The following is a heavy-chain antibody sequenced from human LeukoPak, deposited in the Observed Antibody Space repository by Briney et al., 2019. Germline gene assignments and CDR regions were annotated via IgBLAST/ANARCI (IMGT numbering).Heavy chain of an antibody. Sequence: GGSLRLSCAASGFTFRDYAMYWVRQAPGKGLEYVSVISTDGSRIYYADSVKGRFTISRDNSKNTLYLQMGSLRAEDMAVYYCTRGVAISTTGWYDTFDYWGQGALVTVSS. CDR3: TRGVAISTTGWYDTFDY. J-gene: IGHJ4*02. CDR1: GFTFRDYA. CDR2: ISTDGSRI. D-gene: IGHD6-19*01. V-gene: IGHV3-64*02.